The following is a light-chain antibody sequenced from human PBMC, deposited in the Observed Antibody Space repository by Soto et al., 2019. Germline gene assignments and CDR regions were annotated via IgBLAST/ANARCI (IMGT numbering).Light chain of an antibody. CDR1: TNDIGGYNY. V-gene: IGLV2-14*01. Sequence: QSVLTQPASVSGSPGQSITISCSGSTNDIGGYNYVSWYQHHPGKVPKVIIYEVRNRPSGVSNRFSGSKSGNTASLTISGLQADDEADYYCCSYTISATLVFGGGTKLTVI. J-gene: IGLJ3*02. CDR3: CSYTISATLV. CDR2: EVR.